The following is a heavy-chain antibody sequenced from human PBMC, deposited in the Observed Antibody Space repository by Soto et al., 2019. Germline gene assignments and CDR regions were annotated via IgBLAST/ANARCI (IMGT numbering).Heavy chain of an antibody. J-gene: IGHJ5*02. CDR1: GGSISSSSYY. CDR3: ARHLETGDPFGGWFDP. D-gene: IGHD7-27*01. Sequence: QLQLQESGPGLVKPSETLSLTCTVSGGSISSSSYYWGWIRQPPGKGLEWIGSIYYSGSTYYNPSPRGRVPLSVSTSKNQYSLKLSSVPAADTSVYYCARHLETGDPFGGWFDPWGQGTLVTVSS. CDR2: IYYSGST. V-gene: IGHV4-39*01.